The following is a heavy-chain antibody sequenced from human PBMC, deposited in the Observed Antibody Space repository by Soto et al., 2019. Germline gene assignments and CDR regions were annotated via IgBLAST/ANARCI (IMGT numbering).Heavy chain of an antibody. CDR1: GYTFTNYW. Sequence: GEALKISWNGSGYTFTNYWIGGVRQMPGKGLEWLGIIYPGDSNTRYSPSFHSQVTISAATSVSTAYLQWSSLKASDTAMYYCVRQGYCSSTTRYTVDYWGQGTLVTVCS. V-gene: IGHV5-51*01. D-gene: IGHD2-2*02. CDR3: VRQGYCSSTTRYTVDY. J-gene: IGHJ4*02. CDR2: IYPGDSNT.